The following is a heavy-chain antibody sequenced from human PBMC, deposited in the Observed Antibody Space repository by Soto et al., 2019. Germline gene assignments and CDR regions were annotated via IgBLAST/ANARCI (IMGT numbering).Heavy chain of an antibody. CDR1: GFSVSSNY. Sequence: GTLRLSCAISGFSVSSNYLSWVRQAPGKGLEWVSVHYSGGSTYYADSVQGRFTISRDKSNNTLYLQMNSLRDEDSAVYFCARAGDWNYVQDFWGQGTLVTVSS. V-gene: IGHV3-53*01. D-gene: IGHD1-7*01. CDR3: ARAGDWNYVQDF. J-gene: IGHJ4*02. CDR2: HYSGGST.